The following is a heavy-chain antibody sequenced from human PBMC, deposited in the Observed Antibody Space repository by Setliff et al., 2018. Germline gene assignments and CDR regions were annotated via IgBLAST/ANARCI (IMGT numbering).Heavy chain of an antibody. D-gene: IGHD3-22*01. CDR1: GYSITSGYY. Sequence: PSETLSLTCAVSGYSITSGYYWGWIRQPPGKGLEWIGSLYHSGNTYYSPSLKSRVTMFVDTSKNQFSLMLYSVTAADTAIYYCARYDSSGYSENYYFDYWGQGTLVTVSS. CDR3: ARYDSSGYSENYYFDY. J-gene: IGHJ4*02. CDR2: LYHSGNT. V-gene: IGHV4-38-2*01.